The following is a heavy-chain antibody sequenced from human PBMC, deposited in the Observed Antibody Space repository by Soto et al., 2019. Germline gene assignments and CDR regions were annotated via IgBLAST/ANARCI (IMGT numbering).Heavy chain of an antibody. CDR2: IYHTGSP. CDR1: GRSISSGGYS. CDR3: AAGGGLPRYY. V-gene: IGHV4-30-2*01. D-gene: IGHD5-12*01. J-gene: IGHJ4*02. Sequence: QRQLQESVSGLVKPSQTLSLTCAVSGRSISSGGYSWTWIRQPPGKGLAWIGYIYHTGSPYYNPSLTSRVTISVDRSKNQSSLKLRSLSAADTAVYYCAAGGGLPRYYWCQGPLVTVSS.